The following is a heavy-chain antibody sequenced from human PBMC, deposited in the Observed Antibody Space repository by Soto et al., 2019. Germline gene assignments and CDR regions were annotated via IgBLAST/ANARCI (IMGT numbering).Heavy chain of an antibody. CDR2: ISWNSGSI. D-gene: IGHD2-15*01. J-gene: IGHJ6*03. CDR1: GFTFDDYA. Sequence: SLRLSCAASGFTFDDYAMHWVRQAPGKGLEWVSGISWNSGSIGYADSVKGRFTISRDNAKNSLYLQMNSLRAEDTALYYCAKDIGDIVVVVAATRGYMDVWGKGTTVTVSS. CDR3: AKDIGDIVVVVAATRGYMDV. V-gene: IGHV3-9*01.